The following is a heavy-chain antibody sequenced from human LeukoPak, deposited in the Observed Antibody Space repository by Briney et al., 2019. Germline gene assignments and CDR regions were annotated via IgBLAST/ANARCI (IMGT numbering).Heavy chain of an antibody. CDR3: ASRLQTSWVMDV. V-gene: IGHV4-59*01. CDR1: GGSSSSYY. D-gene: IGHD1-26*01. Sequence: SETLSLTCTVSGGSSSSYYWSWIRQSPGKGLEWIGYIYYSGSTNYNPSLKSRVTMSVDTSKNQYSLMLSSVTAADTAVYYCASRLQTSWVMDVWGQGTTVTVSS. J-gene: IGHJ6*02. CDR2: IYYSGST.